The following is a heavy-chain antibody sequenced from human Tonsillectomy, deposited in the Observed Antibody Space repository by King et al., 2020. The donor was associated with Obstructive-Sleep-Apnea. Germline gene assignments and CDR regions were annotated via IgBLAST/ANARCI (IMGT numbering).Heavy chain of an antibody. CDR1: GFTFSSYA. J-gene: IGHJ4*02. D-gene: IGHD5-12*01. CDR3: ARGGEIWVVATTVADY. V-gene: IGHV3-30*04. CDR2: ISYDGSNK. Sequence: VQLVESGGGVVQPGRSLRLSCAASGFTFSSYAMHWVRQAPGKGLEWVAVISYDGSNKYYADSVKGRFTISRDNSKNTLYLQMNSLRAEDTAVYYCARGGEIWVVATTVADYWGQGTLVTVSS.